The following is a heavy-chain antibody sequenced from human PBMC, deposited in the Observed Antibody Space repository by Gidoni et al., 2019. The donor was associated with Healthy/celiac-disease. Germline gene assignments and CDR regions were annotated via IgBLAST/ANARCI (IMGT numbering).Heavy chain of an antibody. CDR2: IYYSGST. V-gene: IGHV4-31*03. J-gene: IGHJ5*02. CDR1: GGSISSGGYY. D-gene: IGHD2-2*01. CDR3: ARAPVGPAAITFDP. Sequence: QVQLQESGPGLVKPSQTLSLTCTVPGGSISSGGYYWSWIRQHPGKGLEWIGYIYYSGSTYDNPSLKSRVTISVDTSKNQFSLKLSSVTAADTAVYYCARAPVGPAAITFDPWGQGTLVTVSS.